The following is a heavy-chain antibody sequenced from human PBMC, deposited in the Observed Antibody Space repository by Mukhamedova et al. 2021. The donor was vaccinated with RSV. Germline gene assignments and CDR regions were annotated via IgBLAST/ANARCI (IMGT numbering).Heavy chain of an antibody. CDR3: ARTTMATISGWYFDL. V-gene: IGHV4-59*01. Sequence: EWIGYIYYSGSTNYNPSLKSRVTISVDTSKNQFSLKLSSVTAADTAVYYCARTTMATISGWYFDLWAVAPWSLSP. J-gene: IGHJ2*01. D-gene: IGHD5-24*01. CDR2: IYYSGST.